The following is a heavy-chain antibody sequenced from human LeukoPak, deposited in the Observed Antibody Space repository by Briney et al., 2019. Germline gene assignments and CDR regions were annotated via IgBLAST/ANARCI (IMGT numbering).Heavy chain of an antibody. CDR1: GFSLSTIGVG. V-gene: IGHV2-5*02. J-gene: IGHJ5*02. D-gene: IGHD1-26*01. CDR2: IYWDDDK. Sequence: ESGPTLVNPTQTLTLTCTFSGFSLSTIGVGVGWIRQPPGKALEYVALIYWDDDKRYSPSLESRLTLTKDTSKNQVVLTMTNMVPVDTATYYCAHSQVGTGWFDPWGQGTLVIVSS. CDR3: AHSQVGTGWFDP.